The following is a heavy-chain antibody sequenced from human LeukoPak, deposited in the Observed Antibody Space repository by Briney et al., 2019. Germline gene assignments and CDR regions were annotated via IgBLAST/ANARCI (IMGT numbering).Heavy chain of an antibody. V-gene: IGHV1-24*01. J-gene: IGHJ4*02. CDR3: ATLLWFGEPYYFDY. D-gene: IGHD3-10*01. CDR1: GYTLTELS. CDR2: FDPEDGET. Sequence: ASVKVSCKVSGYTLTELSMHWVRQAPGKGLEWMGGFDPEDGETIYAQKFQGRVTMTEDTSTDTAYMELSGLRSEDTAVYYCATLLWFGEPYYFDYWGQGTLVTVSS.